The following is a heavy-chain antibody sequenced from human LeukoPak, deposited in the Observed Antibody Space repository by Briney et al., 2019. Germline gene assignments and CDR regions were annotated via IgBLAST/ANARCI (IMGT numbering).Heavy chain of an antibody. Sequence: GGSLRLSCAASGFAFSSYAMHWVRQAPGKGLEWVAVISYDGSNKYYADSVKGRFTISRDNSKNTLYLQINSLRAEDTAVYYCARSSQQPVGFYNWYGLWGQGTLVTVSS. J-gene: IGHJ4*02. V-gene: IGHV3-30-3*01. CDR1: GFAFSSYA. D-gene: IGHD1-20*01. CDR2: ISYDGSNK. CDR3: ARSSQQPVGFYNWYGL.